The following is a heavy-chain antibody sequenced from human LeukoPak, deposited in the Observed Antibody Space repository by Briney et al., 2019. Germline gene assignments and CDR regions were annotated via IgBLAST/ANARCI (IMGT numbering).Heavy chain of an antibody. Sequence: AGSLRLSCAASGFTFNNYALGWVRQFPGKGLEWVASISGSGGITNCTDSVKGRFTISRDNSKNTLYLQMNSLRAEDTAVYYCAKDGSGFYYRYFDYWGQGTLVTVSS. D-gene: IGHD3-10*01. CDR1: GFTFNNYA. CDR3: AKDGSGFYYRYFDY. CDR2: ISGSGGIT. V-gene: IGHV3-23*01. J-gene: IGHJ4*02.